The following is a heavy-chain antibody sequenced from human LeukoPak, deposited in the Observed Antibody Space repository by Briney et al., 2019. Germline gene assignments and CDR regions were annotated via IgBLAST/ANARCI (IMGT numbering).Heavy chain of an antibody. CDR3: ARAATYYDFWSGYYFGYYFDY. CDR2: IKQDGSEK. Sequence: GGSLRLSCAASGFTFSSYWMSWVRQAPGKGLEWVANIKQDGSEKYYVDSVKGRFTISRDSAKNSLYLQMNSLRAEDTAVYYCARAATYYDFWSGYYFGYYFDYWGQGTLVTVSS. CDR1: GFTFSSYW. V-gene: IGHV3-7*01. J-gene: IGHJ4*02. D-gene: IGHD3-3*01.